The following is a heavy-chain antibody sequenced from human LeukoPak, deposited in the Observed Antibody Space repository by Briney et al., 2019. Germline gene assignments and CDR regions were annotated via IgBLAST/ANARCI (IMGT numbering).Heavy chain of an antibody. CDR2: IIPIFGIA. J-gene: IGHJ5*02. CDR1: GGTFTSYA. Sequence: SVKVSCKASGGTFTSYAISWVRQAPGQGLEWMGRIIPIFGIANYAQKFQGRVTITADKSTSTAYMDLSSLRSEDTAVYYCARDLRAAGALDPWGQGPLVPVSS. D-gene: IGHD6-13*01. CDR3: ARDLRAAGALDP. V-gene: IGHV1-69*04.